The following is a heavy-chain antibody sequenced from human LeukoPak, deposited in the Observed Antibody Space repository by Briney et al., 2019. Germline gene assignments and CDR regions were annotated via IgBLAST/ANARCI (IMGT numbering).Heavy chain of an antibody. J-gene: IGHJ4*02. V-gene: IGHV1-69*05. Sequence: SVKVFCKASGGIFRSYAISCVPQAPGQGFEWMGRIIPHFGTAHYAQKFQGRATITTDKSTSTAYMELISLRSEDAAVYYCARDSGHPSSFDYWGQGTLVTVSS. CDR3: ARDSGHPSSFDY. D-gene: IGHD5-12*01. CDR1: GGIFRSYA. CDR2: IIPHFGTA.